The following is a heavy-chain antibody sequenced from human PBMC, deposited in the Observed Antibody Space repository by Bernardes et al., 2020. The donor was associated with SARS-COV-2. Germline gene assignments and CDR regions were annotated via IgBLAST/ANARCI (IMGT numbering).Heavy chain of an antibody. V-gene: IGHV3-72*01. Sequence: GGSLRLSCAASGFTFSDHYMDWVRQAPGKGLEWVGRSRGKGDSYTTEYAASVKGRFTISRDDSKNSVYLQMNSLKIEDTAIYYCAKGSFGVELLHAFDIWGQGTMVTVSS. CDR1: GFTFSDHY. CDR2: SRGKGDSYTT. CDR3: AKGSFGVELLHAFDI. D-gene: IGHD3-3*01. J-gene: IGHJ3*02.